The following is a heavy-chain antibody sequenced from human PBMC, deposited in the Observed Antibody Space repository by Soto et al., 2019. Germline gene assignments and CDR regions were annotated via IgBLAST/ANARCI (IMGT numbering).Heavy chain of an antibody. Sequence: SETLYLTCTVSGGSISSYYWSWIRQPPGKGLEWIGYIYYSGSTYYNPSLKSRVTISVDTSKNQFSLKLSSVTAADTAVYYCARIWRPDGLFQHWGQSTLVLVSS. CDR1: GGSISSYY. CDR3: ARIWRPDGLFQH. J-gene: IGHJ1*01. V-gene: IGHV4-59*08. CDR2: IYYSGST.